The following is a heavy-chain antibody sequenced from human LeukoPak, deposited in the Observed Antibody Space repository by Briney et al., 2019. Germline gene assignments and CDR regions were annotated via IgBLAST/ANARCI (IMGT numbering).Heavy chain of an antibody. CDR2: IYSGGST. J-gene: IGHJ6*02. V-gene: IGHV3-66*01. CDR1: GFTVSSNY. D-gene: IGHD3-10*01. Sequence: GSLRLSCAASGFTVSSNYMSWVRQAPGKGLEWVSVIYSGGSTYYADSMKGRFTISRDNSKNTLYLQMNSLRAEDTAVYYCARSITMVRGVIYYYGMDVWGQGTTVTVSS. CDR3: ARSITMVRGVIYYYGMDV.